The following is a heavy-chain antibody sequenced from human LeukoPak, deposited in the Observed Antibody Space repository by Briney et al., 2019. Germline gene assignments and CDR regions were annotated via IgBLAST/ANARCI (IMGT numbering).Heavy chain of an antibody. V-gene: IGHV4-34*01. J-gene: IGHJ5*02. Sequence: SETLSLTCAVYGGSFSGYYWSWIRQPPGKGLEWIGEINHSGSTNYNPSLKSRVTISVDTSKNQFSLKLSSVTAADTAVYYCATSYDFGDTNLFDPWGQGALVTVSS. CDR1: GGSFSGYY. D-gene: IGHD4-17*01. CDR3: ATSYDFGDTNLFDP. CDR2: INHSGST.